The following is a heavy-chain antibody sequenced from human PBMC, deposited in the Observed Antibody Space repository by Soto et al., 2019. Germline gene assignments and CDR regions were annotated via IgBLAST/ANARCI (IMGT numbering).Heavy chain of an antibody. V-gene: IGHV1-18*01. D-gene: IGHD1-7*01. Sequence: GASVKVSCKASGYTFTSYGISWVRQAPGQGLEWMGWISAYNGNTNYAQKLQGRVTMTTDTSTSTAYMELRSLRSDDTAVYYCARKLELRGSYYYYYDMDVWGQGTTVTVSS. CDR3: ARKLELRGSYYYYYDMDV. CDR2: ISAYNGNT. J-gene: IGHJ6*02. CDR1: GYTFTSYG.